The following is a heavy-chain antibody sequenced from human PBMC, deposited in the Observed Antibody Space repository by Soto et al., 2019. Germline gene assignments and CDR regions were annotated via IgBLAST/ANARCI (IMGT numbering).Heavy chain of an antibody. Sequence: GESLKISCKASGYTFTSYYMHWVRQAPGQGLEWMGIINPSGGSTSYAQKFQGRVTMTRDTSTSTVYMELSSLRSEDTAVYYCARAKDQGSGSYYYYYGMDVWGQGTTVTVSS. CDR3: ARAKDQGSGSYYYYYGMDV. CDR1: GYTFTSYY. V-gene: IGHV1-46*03. D-gene: IGHD3-10*01. J-gene: IGHJ6*02. CDR2: INPSGGST.